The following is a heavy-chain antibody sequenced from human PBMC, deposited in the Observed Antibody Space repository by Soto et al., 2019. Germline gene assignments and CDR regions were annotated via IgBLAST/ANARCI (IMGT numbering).Heavy chain of an antibody. Sequence: SLRHRCGASEGTVADPWVSWVRQAPGKGLEWVGRIKSRTDGGTADSAAPVKGRFTISRDDSQNTLYLQMNSLKTEDTAVYYCTSSGVLVGVTSFVYWRQGTLVTVSS. CDR2: IKSRTDGGTA. CDR3: TSSGVLVGVTSFVY. CDR1: EGTVADPW. V-gene: IGHV3-15*01. D-gene: IGHD1-26*01. J-gene: IGHJ4*02.